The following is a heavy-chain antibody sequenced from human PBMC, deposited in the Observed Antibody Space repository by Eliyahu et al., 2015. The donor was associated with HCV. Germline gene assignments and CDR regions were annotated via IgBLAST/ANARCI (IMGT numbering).Heavy chain of an antibody. D-gene: IGHD1-14*01. J-gene: IGHJ6*02. Sequence: EVQLVESGGGLVKPGGSLRLSCAASKFTXSNAWMSWVRQAPGKGLEWVGRIKSKDDGGTTDYAAPVKGRFNMSRDDAKNTLHLQMNSLKIEDTAVYYCTTRPGRSTASGMAVWGQGTTVTVSS. V-gene: IGHV3-15*01. CDR2: IKSKDDGGTT. CDR3: TTRPGRSTASGMAV. CDR1: KFTXSNAW.